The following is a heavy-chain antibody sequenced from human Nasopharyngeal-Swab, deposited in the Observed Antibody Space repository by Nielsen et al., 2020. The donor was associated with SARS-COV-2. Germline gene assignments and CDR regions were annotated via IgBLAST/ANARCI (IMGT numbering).Heavy chain of an antibody. Sequence: GGSLRLSCAASGFTVSSNYMSWVRQAPGKGLEWASVIYSGGSTYYADSVKGRFTISRDNSKNTLYLQMNSLRAEDTAVYYCAREMGNDCSSTSCYTEARYYFDYWGQGTLVTVSS. J-gene: IGHJ4*02. CDR3: AREMGNDCSSTSCYTEARYYFDY. CDR1: GFTVSSNY. CDR2: IYSGGST. V-gene: IGHV3-66*02. D-gene: IGHD2-2*02.